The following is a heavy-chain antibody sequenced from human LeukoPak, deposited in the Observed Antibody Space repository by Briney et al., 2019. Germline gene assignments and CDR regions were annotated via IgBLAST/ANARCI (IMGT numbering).Heavy chain of an antibody. CDR3: ARGLGGFGECMDV. J-gene: IGHJ6*02. V-gene: IGHV4-39*07. CDR1: DDSISDYY. CDR2: IYYSGST. Sequence: SETLSLTCTVSDDSISDYYRGWIRQPPGKGLEWIGSIYYSGSTYYNPSLKSRVTISVDTSKNQFSLKLSSVTAADTAVYYCARGLGGFGECMDVWGQGTTVTVSS. D-gene: IGHD3-10*01.